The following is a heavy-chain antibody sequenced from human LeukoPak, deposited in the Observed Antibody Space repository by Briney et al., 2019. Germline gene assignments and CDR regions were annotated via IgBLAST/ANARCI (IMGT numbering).Heavy chain of an antibody. CDR3: ARASKSEYYYYYYMDV. Sequence: GGSLRLPCAASGFTFSSYWMSWVRQAPGKGLEWVANIKQDGSEKYYVDSVKGRFTISRDNAKNSLYLQMNSLRAEDTAVYYCARASKSEYYYYYYMDVWGKGTTVTVSS. V-gene: IGHV3-7*01. CDR1: GFTFSSYW. CDR2: IKQDGSEK. J-gene: IGHJ6*03.